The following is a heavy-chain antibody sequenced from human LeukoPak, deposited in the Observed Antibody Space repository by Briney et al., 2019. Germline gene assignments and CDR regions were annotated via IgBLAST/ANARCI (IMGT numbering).Heavy chain of an antibody. CDR2: IFGSGGSA. V-gene: IGHV3-23*01. D-gene: IGHD6-19*01. Sequence: PAGSLRLSCAASGFTFNSYAMYWVRQAPGKGLEWISGIFGSGGSAHYADSVKGRFTISRDNSKNTLYLQMNSLRAEDTAVYYCGKTTAGYSSGRFPGWPVDYWGQGTLVTVSS. CDR1: GFTFNSYA. CDR3: GKTTAGYSSGRFPGWPVDY. J-gene: IGHJ4*02.